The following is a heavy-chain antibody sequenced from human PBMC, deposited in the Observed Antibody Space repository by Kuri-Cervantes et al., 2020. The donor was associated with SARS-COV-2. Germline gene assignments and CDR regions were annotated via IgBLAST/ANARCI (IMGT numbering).Heavy chain of an antibody. CDR2: ISYDGSNK. Sequence: GGSLRLSCAASGFTFSSYAMHWVRQAPGKGLEWVAVISYDGSNKYYADSVRGRFTISRDNSKNTLYLQMNGLRAEDTAVYYCATEGSHYDFWSGYYTGREYYYGMDVWGQGTTVTVSS. D-gene: IGHD3-3*01. CDR3: ATEGSHYDFWSGYYTGREYYYGMDV. J-gene: IGHJ6*02. V-gene: IGHV3-30*14. CDR1: GFTFSSYA.